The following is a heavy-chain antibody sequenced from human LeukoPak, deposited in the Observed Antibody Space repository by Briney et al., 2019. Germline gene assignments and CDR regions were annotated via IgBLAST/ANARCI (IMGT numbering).Heavy chain of an antibody. CDR1: GGSISSYY. CDR2: IYHSGST. V-gene: IGHV4-4*02. Sequence: PSETLSLTCTVSGGSISSYYWSWVRQPPGKGLEWIGEIYHSGSTNYNPSLKSRVTISVDKSKNQFSLKLSSVTAADTAVYYCARVLGLGTVAEDYYYYMDVWGKGTTVTVSS. J-gene: IGHJ6*03. CDR3: ARVLGLGTVAEDYYYYMDV. D-gene: IGHD5-18*01.